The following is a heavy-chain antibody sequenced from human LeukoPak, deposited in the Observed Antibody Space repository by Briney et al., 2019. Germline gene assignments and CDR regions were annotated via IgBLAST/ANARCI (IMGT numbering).Heavy chain of an antibody. CDR3: ARVSVVPH. Sequence: GGSLRLSCAASGFTFSSYAMHWVRQAPGKGLEYVSAISGNGGSTYYANSVKGRFTISRDNSKNTLYLQMGSLRAEDMAVYYCARVSVVPHWGQGTLVTVSS. D-gene: IGHD2-15*01. V-gene: IGHV3-64*01. CDR1: GFTFSSYA. J-gene: IGHJ4*02. CDR2: ISGNGGST.